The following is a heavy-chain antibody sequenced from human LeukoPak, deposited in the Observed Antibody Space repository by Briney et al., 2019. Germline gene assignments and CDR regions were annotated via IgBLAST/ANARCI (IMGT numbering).Heavy chain of an antibody. CDR3: ARDRLPPPGVYCFDP. V-gene: IGHV3-30-3*01. D-gene: IGHD5-12*01. Sequence: GGSLRLSCAASGFTFSTYAMHWVRQAPGKGLEWVAAISSDGNHKHFADSVRGRFTISRDNSKNTLLLQMNSLRPDDTAVYYCARDRLPPPGVYCFDPWGQGTLVTVSS. J-gene: IGHJ5*02. CDR1: GFTFSTYA. CDR2: ISSDGNHK.